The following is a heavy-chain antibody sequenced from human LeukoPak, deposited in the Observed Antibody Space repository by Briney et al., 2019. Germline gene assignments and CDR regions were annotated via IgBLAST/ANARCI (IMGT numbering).Heavy chain of an antibody. J-gene: IGHJ4*02. CDR2: FDPEDGET. V-gene: IGHV1-24*01. CDR3: ATDIDRLFQLDY. Sequence: EASVNVSCKVSGYTLTELSMHWVRQAPGKGLEWMGGFDPEDGETIYAQKFQGRVTMTEDTSTDTAYMELSSLRSEDTAVYYCATDIDRLFQLDYWGQGTLVTVSS. CDR1: GYTLTELS. D-gene: IGHD1-14*01.